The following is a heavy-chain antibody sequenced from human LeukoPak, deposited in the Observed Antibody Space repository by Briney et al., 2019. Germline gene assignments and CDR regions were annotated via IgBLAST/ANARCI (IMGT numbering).Heavy chain of an antibody. CDR2: ISAYNGNT. V-gene: IGHV1-18*01. CDR1: GYTFTSYG. CDR3: ARVEEIVVVIPSNWFDP. J-gene: IGHJ5*02. D-gene: IGHD3-22*01. Sequence: GSVKVSCKASGYTFTSYGISWVRPAPGQGLEWMGWISAYNGNTNYAQKLQGRVTMTTDTPTSTAYMELRSLRSDDTAVYYCARVEEIVVVIPSNWFDPWGQGTLVTVSS.